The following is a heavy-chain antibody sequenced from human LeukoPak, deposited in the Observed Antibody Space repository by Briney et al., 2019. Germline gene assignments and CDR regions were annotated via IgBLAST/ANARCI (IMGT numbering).Heavy chain of an antibody. CDR3: ARGAYGDK. Sequence: ASVKVSCEASGYTLTSYGINWMRQAPGQGLEWMGWISTQSGNINYAQKVQGRLTLTTDRSTNTAYMELRSLRSDDTAVYYCARGAYGDKWGQGTMVTVSS. CDR2: ISTQSGNI. V-gene: IGHV1-18*01. CDR1: GYTLTSYG. J-gene: IGHJ4*02. D-gene: IGHD4-17*01.